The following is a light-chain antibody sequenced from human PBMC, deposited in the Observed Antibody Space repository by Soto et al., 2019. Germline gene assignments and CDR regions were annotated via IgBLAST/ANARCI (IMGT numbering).Light chain of an antibody. CDR1: QGISSW. CDR3: QQLDSFPLT. Sequence: DIQMTQSPSFVGASAGDRFTITCRASQGISSWLEWYQQKPGRAPKLLXYAASRLQGGVPLRFSGSGSGTEFTLSISSLQPEDVETYYCQQLDSFPLTFGQGTRLEIK. J-gene: IGKJ5*01. CDR2: AAS. V-gene: IGKV1-12*01.